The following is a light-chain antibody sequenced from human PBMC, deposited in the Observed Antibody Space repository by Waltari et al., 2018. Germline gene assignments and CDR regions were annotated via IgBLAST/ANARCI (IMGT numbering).Light chain of an antibody. J-gene: IGLJ1*01. CDR1: DSDVGAYDF. Sequence: QSALTQPASVSGSPGQSITISCSGTDSDVGAYDFFSLYQQHPGKAPHLILYEVSNRPSGISNRFSASKSGNTASLTISGLQAEDEADYYCSSYTTSSAPGVFGTGTRVTVL. V-gene: IGLV2-14*01. CDR2: EVS. CDR3: SSYTTSSAPGV.